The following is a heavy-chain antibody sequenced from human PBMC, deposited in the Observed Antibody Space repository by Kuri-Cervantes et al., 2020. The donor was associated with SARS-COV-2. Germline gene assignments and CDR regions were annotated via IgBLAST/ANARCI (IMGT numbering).Heavy chain of an antibody. J-gene: IGHJ5*02. CDR2: ISSSSSYI. V-gene: IGHV3-21*01. D-gene: IGHD1-26*01. Sequence: GGSLRLSCAASGFTFSSYSMNWVRQAPGKGLEWVSSISSSSSYIYYADSVKGRFTISRDNAKNSLYLQMNSLRAEDTAVYYCASEDSGSYFRGRGMFDPWGQGPLVTVSS. CDR1: GFTFSSYS. CDR3: ASEDSGSYFRGRGMFDP.